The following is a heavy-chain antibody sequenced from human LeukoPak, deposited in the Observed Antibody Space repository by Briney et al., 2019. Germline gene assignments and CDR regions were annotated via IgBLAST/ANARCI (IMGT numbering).Heavy chain of an antibody. CDR3: ARADSSGYRGRALDI. V-gene: IGHV4-59*08. Sequence: PSETLSLTCTVSGGSISSYYWSWIRQPPGKGLEWIGYIYYSGSTNYNPSPKSRVTISVDPSKNQSPLKLSSVPAADTAVYYCARADSSGYRGRALDIWGQRTMVTVSS. CDR1: GGSISSYY. J-gene: IGHJ3*02. CDR2: IYYSGST. D-gene: IGHD3-22*01.